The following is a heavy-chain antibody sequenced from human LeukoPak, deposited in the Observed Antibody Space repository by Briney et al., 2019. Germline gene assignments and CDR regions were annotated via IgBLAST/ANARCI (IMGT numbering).Heavy chain of an antibody. CDR3: ARDGIAAAFDY. V-gene: IGHV3-53*01. D-gene: IGHD6-13*01. J-gene: IGHJ4*02. CDR2: IYSGGNT. Sequence: GGSLRLSCAASGFSVSSYYMSWVRQAPGKGLEWVSVIYSGGNTYYADSVKGRFTISSDNSKNTLYLQMNSLRVEDTAVYYCARDGIAAAFDYWGQGTLVTVSS. CDR1: GFSVSSYY.